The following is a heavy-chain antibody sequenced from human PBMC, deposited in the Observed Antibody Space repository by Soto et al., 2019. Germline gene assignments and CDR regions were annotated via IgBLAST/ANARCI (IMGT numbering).Heavy chain of an antibody. V-gene: IGHV3-30*18. J-gene: IGHJ6*02. CDR1: GFTFSSYG. CDR2: ISYDGSNK. Sequence: SLSLSCAPSGFTFSSYGMHWVRQAPGKELEWVAVISYDGSNKYYAETVKGRFTISRDNSKNTLYLQMNSLRAEDTSVYYCAKDLLRPGRAYGMDVWGQGTTVTVSS. CDR3: AKDLLRPGRAYGMDV.